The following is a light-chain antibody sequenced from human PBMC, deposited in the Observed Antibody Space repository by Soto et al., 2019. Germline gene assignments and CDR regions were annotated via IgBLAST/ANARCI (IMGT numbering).Light chain of an antibody. Sequence: QSVLTQPPSASGTPGQRVTMSCSGSSSNIGSNTVNWYQQDPGTAPKLLIYSNNQRPSGVPDRFSGSKSGTSASLAISGLQSEDESDYYCAAWDDSLNGDVFGTGTKLTVL. V-gene: IGLV1-44*01. J-gene: IGLJ1*01. CDR3: AAWDDSLNGDV. CDR1: SSNIGSNT. CDR2: SNN.